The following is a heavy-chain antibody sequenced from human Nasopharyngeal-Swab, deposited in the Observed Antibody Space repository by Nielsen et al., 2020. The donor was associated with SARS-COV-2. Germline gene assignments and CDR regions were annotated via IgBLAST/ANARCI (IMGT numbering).Heavy chain of an antibody. CDR2: IFYSGST. CDR3: ARETCSSTSCYRGVHNWFDP. J-gene: IGHJ5*02. Sequence: SETLSLTCTVSGGSISSYYWSWIRQPPGKGLEWIGYIFYSGSTNYSPSLKSRVTISVDTSKNQFSLKLSSVTAADTAVYYCARETCSSTSCYRGVHNWFDPWGQGTLVTVSS. CDR1: GGSISSYY. V-gene: IGHV4-59*01. D-gene: IGHD2-2*02.